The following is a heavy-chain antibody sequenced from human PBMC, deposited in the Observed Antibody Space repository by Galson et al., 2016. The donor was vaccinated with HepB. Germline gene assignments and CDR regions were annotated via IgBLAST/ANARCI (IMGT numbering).Heavy chain of an antibody. D-gene: IGHD3-3*01. CDR1: GYSFTSYW. J-gene: IGHJ5*02. CDR2: IYPGDSDT. Sequence: QSGAEVKKPGESLKISCKGSGYSFTSYWIGWVRQMPGKGLEWMAIIYPGDSDTKYSPSFQGQVTISADKSINTAYLQWSSLKASDTAMYYCASRPVRTLLSNTVFGGTHNWFDPWGQGTLVTVSS. CDR3: ASRPVRTLLSNTVFGGTHNWFDP. V-gene: IGHV5-51*01.